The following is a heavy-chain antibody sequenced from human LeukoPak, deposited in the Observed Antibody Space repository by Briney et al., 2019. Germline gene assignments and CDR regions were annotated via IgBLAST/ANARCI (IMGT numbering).Heavy chain of an antibody. CDR3: ARDADTSGHYSYFDY. D-gene: IGHD6-19*01. CDR2: VWHDESEY. V-gene: IGHV3-33*01. Sequence: PGGSLRLSCAGSGFTFRFYGMNWVRQAPGKGLEWVAGVWHDESEYLYRDSVKGRFTISRDNSKNMLSLQMDSLRDDDTAVYYCARDADTSGHYSYFDYWGQGALVFVSS. J-gene: IGHJ4*02. CDR1: GFTFRFYG.